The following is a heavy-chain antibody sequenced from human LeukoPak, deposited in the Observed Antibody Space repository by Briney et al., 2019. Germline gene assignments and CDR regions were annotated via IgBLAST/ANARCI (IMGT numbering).Heavy chain of an antibody. D-gene: IGHD2-15*01. V-gene: IGHV3-23*01. CDR2: ISGRGSST. J-gene: IGHJ4*02. CDR1: GFTFSTYA. CDR3: AKDSRGWRWVAEFDY. Sequence: AGGSLRLSCAASGFTFSTYAMGWVRQAPGKGLEWVSGISGRGSSTYYSDSVKGRFTISRDNSRNTLSLQMTSLRAEDTAVYYCAKDSRGWRWVAEFDYWGQGTLVTVSS.